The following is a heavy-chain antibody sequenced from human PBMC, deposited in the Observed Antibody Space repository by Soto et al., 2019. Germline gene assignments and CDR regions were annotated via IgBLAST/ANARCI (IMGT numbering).Heavy chain of an antibody. V-gene: IGHV4-34*01. CDR3: ARWRFVPAAMHAVTNAEYFQH. D-gene: IGHD2-2*01. CDR2: INHSGST. CDR1: GGSFSGYY. Sequence: SETLSLTCAVYGGSFSGYYWSWIRQPPGKGLEWIGEINHSGSTNYNPSLKSRVTISVDTSKNQFSLKLSSVTAADTAVYYCARWRFVPAAMHAVTNAEYFQHWGQGTLVTVSS. J-gene: IGHJ1*01.